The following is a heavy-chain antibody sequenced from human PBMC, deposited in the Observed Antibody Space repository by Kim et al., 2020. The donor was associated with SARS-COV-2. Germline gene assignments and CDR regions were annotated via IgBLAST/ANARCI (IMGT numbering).Heavy chain of an antibody. Sequence: SETLSLTCTVSGGSISSSSYYWGWIRQPPGKGLEWIGSIYYSGSTYYNPSLKSRVTISVDTSKNQFSLKLSSVTAADTAVYYCARQVRNYYGSGSYDYWGQGTLVTVSS. J-gene: IGHJ4*02. CDR2: IYYSGST. CDR1: GGSISSSSYY. V-gene: IGHV4-39*01. D-gene: IGHD3-10*01. CDR3: ARQVRNYYGSGSYDY.